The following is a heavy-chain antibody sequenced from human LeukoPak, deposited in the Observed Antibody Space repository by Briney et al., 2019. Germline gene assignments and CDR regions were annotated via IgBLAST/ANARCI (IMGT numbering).Heavy chain of an antibody. CDR2: ISASGGTT. D-gene: IGHD6-13*01. CDR1: GFTFSSYA. Sequence: GGSLRLSCAASGFTFSSYAMTWVRQAPGKGLEWVSVISASGGTTYYADSVKGRFTISRDNSKNTLYLQVNSLRAEDTAIYYCAKDGAPQQLVIYWGRGTLVTVSS. CDR3: AKDGAPQQLVIY. V-gene: IGHV3-23*01. J-gene: IGHJ4*02.